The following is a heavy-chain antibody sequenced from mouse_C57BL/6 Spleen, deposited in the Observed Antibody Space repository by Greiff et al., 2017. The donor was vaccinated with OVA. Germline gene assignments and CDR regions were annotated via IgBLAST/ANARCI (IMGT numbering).Heavy chain of an antibody. CDR2: INPSTGGT. D-gene: IGHD2-4*01. Sequence: VQLKQSGPELVKPGASVKISCKASGYSFTGYYMHWVKQSSEKSLEWIGEINPSTGGTSYNQKFKGKATLTVDKSSSTAYMQLKSLTSEDSAVYYCARHYDGFAYWGQGTLVTVSA. CDR3: ARHYDGFAY. J-gene: IGHJ3*01. V-gene: IGHV1-43*01. CDR1: GYSFTGYY.